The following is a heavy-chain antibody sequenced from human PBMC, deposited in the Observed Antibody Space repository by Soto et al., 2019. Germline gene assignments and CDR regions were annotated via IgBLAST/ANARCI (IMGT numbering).Heavy chain of an antibody. CDR3: ARGSTESYPGSRIFDF. CDR2: ITDNGGDA. Sequence: PGGSLRLSCVASGLTFGSRAMSWVRQAPGEGPQWVATITDNGGDAKYADSVRGRFVISRDNSKKTLYLQMTSLTAEDSAMYFCARGSTESYPGSRIFDFWGRGTLVTVSS. J-gene: IGHJ4*02. CDR1: GLTFGSRA. D-gene: IGHD3-10*01. V-gene: IGHV3-23*01.